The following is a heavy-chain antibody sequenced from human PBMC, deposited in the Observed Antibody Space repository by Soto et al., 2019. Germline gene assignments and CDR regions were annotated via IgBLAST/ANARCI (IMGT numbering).Heavy chain of an antibody. J-gene: IGHJ4*02. CDR2: IILPFGTP. V-gene: IGHV1-69*12. CDR1: GTTLSNYA. Sequence: QVRLVQSGAEVKKTGSSVKVSCKASGTTLSNYAIGWVRQAPGQGLEWMGGIILPFGTPNYAQKFQGRVTITADESMTTVYMELRGLRFEDTAVYYCVRGPDYEGYFDYWGQGSLVTVSS. D-gene: IGHD3-22*01. CDR3: VRGPDYEGYFDY.